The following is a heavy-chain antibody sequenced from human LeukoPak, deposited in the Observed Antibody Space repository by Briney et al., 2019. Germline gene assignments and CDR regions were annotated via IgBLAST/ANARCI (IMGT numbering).Heavy chain of an antibody. CDR1: GFTFDDYA. V-gene: IGHV3-9*01. Sequence: GRSLRLSCAASGFTFDDYAMHWVRQAPGKGLEWVPGISWNSGSIGYADSVKGRFTISRDNAKNSLYLQMNSLRAEDTALYYCAKADRGGWFDPWGQGTLVTVSS. CDR2: ISWNSGSI. CDR3: AKADRGGWFDP. J-gene: IGHJ5*02.